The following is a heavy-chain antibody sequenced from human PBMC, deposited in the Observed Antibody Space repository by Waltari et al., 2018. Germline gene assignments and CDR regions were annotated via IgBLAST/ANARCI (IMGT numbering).Heavy chain of an antibody. J-gene: IGHJ5*02. CDR1: GGTFSSYA. V-gene: IGHV1-69*13. D-gene: IGHD3-10*01. Sequence: VQLVQSGAEVKKPGSSVKVSCTPSGGTFSSYAISWVRQAPGQGLEWMGGIIPIFGTANYAQKFQGRVTITADESTSTAYMELSSLRSEDTAVYYCARGISAVQDPNWFDPWGQGTLVTVSS. CDR2: IIPIFGTA. CDR3: ARGISAVQDPNWFDP.